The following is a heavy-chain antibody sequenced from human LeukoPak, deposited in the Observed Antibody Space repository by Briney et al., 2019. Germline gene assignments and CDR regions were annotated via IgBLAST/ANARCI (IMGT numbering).Heavy chain of an antibody. V-gene: IGHV3-11*04. Sequence: GGSLRLSCVASGFTFSDYYMSWIRQAPGKGLEWVSYISSSGSTIYYADSVKGRFTISRDNAKNTLYLQMNSLRAEDTAVYYCAREVEQWLVLGPFDYWGQGTLVTVSS. CDR3: AREVEQWLVLGPFDY. CDR1: GFTFSDYY. CDR2: ISSSGSTI. D-gene: IGHD6-19*01. J-gene: IGHJ4*02.